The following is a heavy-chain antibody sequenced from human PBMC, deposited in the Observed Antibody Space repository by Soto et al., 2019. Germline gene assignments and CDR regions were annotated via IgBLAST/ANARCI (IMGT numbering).Heavy chain of an antibody. D-gene: IGHD3-9*01. CDR2: IKQDGSDK. V-gene: IGHV3-7*01. CDR1: GFTFSEYA. J-gene: IGHJ4*02. CDR3: ARAIYVLRYFDWFAGM. Sequence: GGSLRLSCAASGFTFSEYAMSWVRQAPGKGLDWVANIKQDGSDKYYLDSLRGRFTISRDNTKNSVFLLMNSLRAEDTAVYYCARAIYVLRYFDWFAGMWGQGTLVTVSS.